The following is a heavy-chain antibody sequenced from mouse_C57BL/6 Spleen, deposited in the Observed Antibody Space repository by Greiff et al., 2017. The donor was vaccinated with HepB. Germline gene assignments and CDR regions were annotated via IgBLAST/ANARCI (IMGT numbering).Heavy chain of an antibody. D-gene: IGHD1-1*01. CDR3: ARSYGSSRAWFAY. V-gene: IGHV1-80*01. CDR1: GYAFSSYW. CDR2: IYPGDGDT. J-gene: IGHJ3*01. Sequence: QVHVKQSGAELVKPGASVKISCKASGYAFSSYWMNWVKQRPGKGLEWIGQIYPGDGDTNYNGKFKGKATLTADKSSSTAYMQLSSLTSEDSAVYFCARSYGSSRAWFAYWGQGTLVTVSA.